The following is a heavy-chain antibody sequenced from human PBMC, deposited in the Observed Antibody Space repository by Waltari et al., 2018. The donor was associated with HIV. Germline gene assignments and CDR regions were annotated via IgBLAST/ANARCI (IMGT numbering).Heavy chain of an antibody. D-gene: IGHD3-22*01. CDR2: ISSSSSYI. J-gene: IGHJ4*02. Sequence: EVQLVESGGGLVKPGGSLRLSCAASGFTSSSYSMNWVRLAPGKGLEWVSSISSSSSYIYYADSVKGRFTISRDNAKNSLYLQMNSLRAEDTAVYYCARDSGPYYYDSSGYASFDYWGQGTLVTVSS. V-gene: IGHV3-21*01. CDR1: GFTSSSYS. CDR3: ARDSGPYYYDSSGYASFDY.